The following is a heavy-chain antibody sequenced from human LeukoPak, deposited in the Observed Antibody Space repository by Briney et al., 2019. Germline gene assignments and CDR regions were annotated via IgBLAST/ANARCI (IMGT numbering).Heavy chain of an antibody. CDR1: GYTFTSYG. Sequence: ATVRVSCKASGYTFTSYGISWVREAPGQGLGWMGWFSAYNGNTNYAQKLQGRVTMTTDTSTSTAYMELRSLRSDDTAVYYCARVGTMVRGVILFYYYYGMDVWGQGTTVTVSS. D-gene: IGHD3-10*01. V-gene: IGHV1-18*01. CDR2: FSAYNGNT. CDR3: ARVGTMVRGVILFYYYYGMDV. J-gene: IGHJ6*02.